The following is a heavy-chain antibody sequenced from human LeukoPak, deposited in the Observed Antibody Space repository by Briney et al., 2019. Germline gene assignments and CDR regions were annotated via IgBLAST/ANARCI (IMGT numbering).Heavy chain of an antibody. J-gene: IGHJ5*02. CDR2: ISAGNGNT. V-gene: IGHV1-3*01. CDR1: GYTFSDYP. D-gene: IGHD2-2*01. CDR3: ARGPLTRPYCSSTSCYRIWFDP. Sequence: ASVKVSCKASGYTFSDYPLHWVRQAPGQRPEWMGWISAGNGNTKYSQKFQGRVTITRDTSTSTAYMELSSLRSEDTAVYYCARGPLTRPYCSSTSCYRIWFDPWGQGTLVTVSS.